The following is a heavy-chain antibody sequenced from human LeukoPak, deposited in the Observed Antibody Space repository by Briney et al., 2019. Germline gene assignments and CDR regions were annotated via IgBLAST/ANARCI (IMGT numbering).Heavy chain of an antibody. CDR1: GYTITSYG. J-gene: IGHJ4*02. V-gene: IGHV1-18*01. CDR3: ARGRGSSWYGLTITY. Sequence: ASVKVSCKASGYTITSYGISWVRQAPGQGLEWMGWISAYNGNTNYAQKPQGRVTMTTDTSTSTAYMELRSLRSDDTAVYYCARGRGSSWYGLTITYWGQGTLVTVSS. D-gene: IGHD6-13*01. CDR2: ISAYNGNT.